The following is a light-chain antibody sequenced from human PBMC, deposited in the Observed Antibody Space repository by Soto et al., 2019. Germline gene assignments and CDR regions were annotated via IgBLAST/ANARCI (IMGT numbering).Light chain of an antibody. CDR1: QDISSS. CDR3: QQQGT. Sequence: IQLTQSPCSLSASVGDGVTITCRASQDISSSLAWYQQKPGNAPKLLIYAASTLQSGVTSRFSGGGSGTDFTLTISSLQPEDFATYYCQQQGTFGQGTKLEIK. J-gene: IGKJ2*01. CDR2: AAS. V-gene: IGKV1-9*01.